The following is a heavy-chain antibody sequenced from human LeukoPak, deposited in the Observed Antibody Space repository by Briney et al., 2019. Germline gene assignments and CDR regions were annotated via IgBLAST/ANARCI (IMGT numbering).Heavy chain of an antibody. CDR1: GGSISSYY. CDR2: IYYSGST. J-gene: IGHJ6*04. D-gene: IGHD2-2*01. V-gene: IGHV4-59*01. Sequence: PSETLSLTCTVSGGSISSYYWSWIRQPPGKGLEWIGYIYYSGSTNYNPSLKSRVTISVDTSKNQFSLKLSSVTAADTAVYYCAREYCCSTSCYGMDVWGKGTTVAVSS. CDR3: AREYCCSTSCYGMDV.